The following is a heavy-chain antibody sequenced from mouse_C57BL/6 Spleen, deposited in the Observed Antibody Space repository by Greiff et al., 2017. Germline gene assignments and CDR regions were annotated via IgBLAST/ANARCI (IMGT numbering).Heavy chain of an antibody. CDR3: ARSTGTRNFDY. J-gene: IGHJ2*01. Sequence: EVKVVESGGGLVKPGGSLKLSCAASGFTFSDYGMHWVRQAPEKGLEWVAYISRGSSTIYSADTVKGRFTISRDNAKNTLFLQMPSVRSEDTAMYYCARSTGTRNFDYWGQGTTLTVSS. CDR1: GFTFSDYG. V-gene: IGHV5-17*01. CDR2: ISRGSSTI. D-gene: IGHD4-1*01.